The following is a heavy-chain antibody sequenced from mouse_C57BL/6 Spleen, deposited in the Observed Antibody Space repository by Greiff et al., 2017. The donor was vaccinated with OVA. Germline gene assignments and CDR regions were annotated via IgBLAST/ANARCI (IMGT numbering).Heavy chain of an antibody. J-gene: IGHJ4*01. CDR2: IHPNSGST. CDR3: ARGQATCYARDY. Sequence: VQLQQPGAELVKPGASVKLSCKASGYTFTSYWMHWVKQRPGQGLEWIGMIHPNSGSTNYNEKFKSKNTLTVDKSSSAAYLKLSSLTSEDSAVDDCARGQATCYARDYGGQGTFVTVSS. D-gene: IGHD3-2*02. CDR1: GYTFTSYW. V-gene: IGHV1-64*01.